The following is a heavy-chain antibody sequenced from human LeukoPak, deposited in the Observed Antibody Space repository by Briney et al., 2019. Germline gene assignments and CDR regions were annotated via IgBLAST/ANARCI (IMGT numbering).Heavy chain of an antibody. CDR3: ASHTLAFDI. D-gene: IGHD2-15*01. CDR1: GFTFSSYG. J-gene: IGHJ3*02. CDR2: ISTGGGGT. V-gene: IGHV3-23*01. Sequence: GGSLRLSCAASGFTFSSYGMSWVRQAPGKGLEWVSTISTGGGGTYYADSVKGRFTISRDNSKNTLYLQMNSLRAEDTAVYYCASHTLAFDIWGQGTMVTVSS.